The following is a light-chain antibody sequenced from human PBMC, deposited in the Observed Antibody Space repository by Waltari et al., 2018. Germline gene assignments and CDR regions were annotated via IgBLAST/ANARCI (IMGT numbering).Light chain of an antibody. J-gene: IGKJ1*01. CDR1: QSLRHSDGRAR. CDR3: MQNIQLPT. V-gene: IGKV2D-29*02. Sequence: SQSLRHSDGRARLYWYLQKPGQSPQLLISEVSNRFSGVTERFSGSGSGTDFTLKISRVEAEDVGVYFCMQNIQLPTFGQGTKVEIE. CDR2: EVS.